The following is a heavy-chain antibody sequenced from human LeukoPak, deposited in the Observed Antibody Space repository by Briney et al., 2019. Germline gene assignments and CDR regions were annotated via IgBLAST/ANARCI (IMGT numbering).Heavy chain of an antibody. CDR2: ISSSSSYI. CDR3: ARGQSVVRETTTAFDY. CDR1: GFTFSSYS. V-gene: IGHV3-21*01. Sequence: GGSLRLSCAASGFTFSSYSMNWVRQAPGKGLEWVSSISSSSSYIYYADSVKGRFTISRDNAKNSLYLQMNSLRAEDTAVYCCARGQSVVRETTTAFDYWGQGTLVTVSS. J-gene: IGHJ4*02. D-gene: IGHD4-17*01.